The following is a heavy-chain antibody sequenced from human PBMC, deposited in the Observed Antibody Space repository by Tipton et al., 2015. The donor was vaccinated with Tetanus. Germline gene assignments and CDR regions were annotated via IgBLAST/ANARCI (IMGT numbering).Heavy chain of an antibody. Sequence: LTCNVSGALITTGGYSWGWIRQPPGQGLEWLGYIYQTDSTYYNPSVRSRLTLSLRRSKNQVSLKLSSVTAADTAVYYCVRGRGLGAYSFGFEYWGQGALVTVSS. D-gene: IGHD5-12*01. J-gene: IGHJ4*02. CDR1: GALITTGGYS. CDR2: IYQTDST. V-gene: IGHV4-30-2*01. CDR3: VRGRGLGAYSFGFEY.